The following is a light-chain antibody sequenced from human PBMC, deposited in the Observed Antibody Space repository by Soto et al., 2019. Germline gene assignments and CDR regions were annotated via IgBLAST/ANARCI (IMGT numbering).Light chain of an antibody. V-gene: IGKV1-5*03. CDR2: KAS. Sequence: DIPMTQSPSTLSASVGDRVTITCRASQSISSWLTWYQQKAGQAPKLLIYKASIVESGVPSRFSGSGSRTEFTLTISSLQHDDSATYYCQQYSYFATFGQGTRVEVK. J-gene: IGKJ1*01. CDR1: QSISSW. CDR3: QQYSYFAT.